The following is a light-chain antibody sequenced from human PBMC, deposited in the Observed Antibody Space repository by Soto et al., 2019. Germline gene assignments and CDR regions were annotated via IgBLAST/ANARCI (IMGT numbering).Light chain of an antibody. CDR2: DEN. CDR1: ASNIGNNS. CDR3: GTWDTSLPACV. J-gene: IGLJ1*01. V-gene: IGLV1-51*01. Sequence: QSVLTQPPSVSAAPGQRVTISCSGSASNIGNNSVSWYQQLPGAAPKLLIYDENNRPSGIPDRFSGSKSGTSATLGITGLPTGDEADYYCGTWDTSLPACVFGPGTKQTVL.